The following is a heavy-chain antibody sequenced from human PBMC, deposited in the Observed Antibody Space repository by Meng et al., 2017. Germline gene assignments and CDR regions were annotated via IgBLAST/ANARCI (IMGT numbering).Heavy chain of an antibody. D-gene: IGHD2-21*02. Sequence: QVQRQQWGAGLLKPSETLSLTCAVYGGSFSGYYWSWIRQPPGKGLEWIGEINHSGSTNYNPSLKSRVTISVDTSKNQFSLKLSSVTAADTAVYYCARVGKVVTAPLTYWGQGTLVTVSS. CDR3: ARVGKVVTAPLTY. J-gene: IGHJ4*02. V-gene: IGHV4-34*01. CDR1: GGSFSGYY. CDR2: INHSGST.